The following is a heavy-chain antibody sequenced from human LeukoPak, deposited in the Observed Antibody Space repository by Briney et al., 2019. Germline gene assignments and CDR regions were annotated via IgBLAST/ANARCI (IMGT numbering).Heavy chain of an antibody. CDR1: GYTFTSYG. D-gene: IGHD6-13*01. CDR2: ISAHNGNT. CDR3: ARGARIAAAGRASGMDV. Sequence: GASVKVSCKASGYTFTSYGISWVRQAPGQGLEWMGWISAHNGNTNYAQKLQGRVTMTTDTSTSTAYMELRSLRSDDTAVYYCARGARIAAAGRASGMDVWGKGTTVTVSS. V-gene: IGHV1-18*04. J-gene: IGHJ6*04.